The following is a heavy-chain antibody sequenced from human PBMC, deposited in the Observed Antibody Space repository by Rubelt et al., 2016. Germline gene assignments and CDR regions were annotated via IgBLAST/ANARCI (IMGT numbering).Heavy chain of an antibody. CDR2: IKQDGSEK. Sequence: GRSLRLSCAASGFTFSSYWMSWVRQAPGKGLEWVANIKQDGSEKYYVDSVKGRFTISRDDAKNSLYLQMNSLRGEDTAVYYCVSSGYYDFWSGTYWGQGALVTVSS. J-gene: IGHJ4*02. CDR3: VSSGYYDFWSGTY. CDR1: GFTFSSYW. D-gene: IGHD3-3*01. V-gene: IGHV3-7*02.